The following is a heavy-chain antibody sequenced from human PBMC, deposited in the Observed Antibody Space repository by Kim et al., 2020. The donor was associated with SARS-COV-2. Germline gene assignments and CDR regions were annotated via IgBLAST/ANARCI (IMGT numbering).Heavy chain of an antibody. CDR2: TSYDESNK. V-gene: IGHV3-30*18. Sequence: GGSLRLSCAASGFTFSTYGMHWVRQAPGKGLEWLAVTSYDESNKYYADSVRGRFTISRDNSKNTLYLQLNSLRPDDTAVYYCAKIGSYGDFVRDWYFDL. D-gene: IGHD4-17*01. J-gene: IGHJ2*01. CDR1: GFTFSTYG. CDR3: AKIGSYGDFVRDWYFDL.